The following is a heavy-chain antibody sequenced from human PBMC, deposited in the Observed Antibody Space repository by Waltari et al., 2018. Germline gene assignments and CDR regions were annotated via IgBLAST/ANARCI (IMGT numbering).Heavy chain of an antibody. J-gene: IGHJ6*02. V-gene: IGHV5-51*01. CDR2: IYPGDSDT. CDR3: ARHNPNYYYGMDV. CDR1: GYSFTSSW. Sequence: EVQLVQSGAEVKKPGESLKISCTGSGYSFTSSWIGGVPRMPGKGLEWMGIIYPGDSDTRYSPSVQGQVTISADKSISTAYLQWSSLKASDTAMYYCARHNPNYYYGMDVWGQGTTVTVSS.